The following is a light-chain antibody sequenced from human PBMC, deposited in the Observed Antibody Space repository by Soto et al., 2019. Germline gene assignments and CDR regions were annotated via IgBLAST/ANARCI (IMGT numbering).Light chain of an antibody. CDR3: QQSTNWPLT. CDR1: QSVRSY. V-gene: IGKV3-11*01. CDR2: DAS. Sequence: DIVLTQSRATLSLSPGERAALSCRASQSVRSYLAWYQQKPGQAPRLLIYDASNMPTGIPARFSGSGSGTDFTLTIGSLEPEDFAAYYCQQSTNWPLTFGPGTKVDIK. J-gene: IGKJ3*01.